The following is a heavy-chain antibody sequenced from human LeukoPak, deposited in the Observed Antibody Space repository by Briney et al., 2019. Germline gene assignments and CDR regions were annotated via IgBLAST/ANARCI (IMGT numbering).Heavy chain of an antibody. CDR2: INHSGST. CDR3: ARGPYYYGSGRFSYYYYMDV. J-gene: IGHJ6*03. V-gene: IGHV4-34*01. CDR1: GGSFSGYY. Sequence: SETLSLTCAVYGGSFSGYYWSRIRQPPGKGLEWIGEINHSGSTNYNPSLKSRVTISVDTSKNQFSLKLSSVTAADTAVYYCARGPYYYGSGRFSYYYYMDVWGKGTTVTVSS. D-gene: IGHD3-10*01.